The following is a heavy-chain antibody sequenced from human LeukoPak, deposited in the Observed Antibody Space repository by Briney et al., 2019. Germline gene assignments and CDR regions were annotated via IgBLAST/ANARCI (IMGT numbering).Heavy chain of an antibody. CDR3: ARWRNSGSYRGYYYYGMDV. V-gene: IGHV4-34*01. D-gene: IGHD1-26*01. J-gene: IGHJ6*02. CDR1: GGSFSGYY. CDR2: INHSGST. Sequence: SETLSLTCAVYGGSFSGYYWSWIRQPPGQGLEWIGEINHSGSTNYNPSLKSRVTISVDTSKNQFSLKLSSVTAADTAVYYCARWRNSGSYRGYYYYGMDVWGQGTTVTVSS.